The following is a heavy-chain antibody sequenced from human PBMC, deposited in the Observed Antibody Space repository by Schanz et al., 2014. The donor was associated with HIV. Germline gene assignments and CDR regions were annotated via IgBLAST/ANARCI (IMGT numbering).Heavy chain of an antibody. D-gene: IGHD2-15*01. CDR1: GGTFSIYA. CDR2: IIPIFGTA. Sequence: QVQLVQSGAEVKKPGSSVKVSCTASGGTFSIYAISWVRQAPGQGLEWMGGIIPIFGTANYAQKFQGRVTIIADESTSTAYMELSSLRSADTAVYFCARWGRGCSGGSCYWGYYGMDVWGQGTTVTVSS. V-gene: IGHV1-69*01. J-gene: IGHJ6*02. CDR3: ARWGRGCSGGSCYWGYYGMDV.